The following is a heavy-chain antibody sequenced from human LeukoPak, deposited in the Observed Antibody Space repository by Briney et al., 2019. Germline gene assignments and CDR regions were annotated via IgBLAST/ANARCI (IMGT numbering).Heavy chain of an antibody. CDR2: INHSGST. V-gene: IGHV4-34*01. J-gene: IGHJ3*02. CDR3: ARVPYGDYRAFDI. CDR1: GGSFSGYY. Sequence: SSETLSLTCAVYGGSFSGYYWSWIRQPPGKGLEWIGEINHSGSTNYNPSLKSRVTISVDTSKSQFSLKLSSVTAADTAVYYCARVPYGDYRAFDIWGQGTVVTVSS. D-gene: IGHD4-17*01.